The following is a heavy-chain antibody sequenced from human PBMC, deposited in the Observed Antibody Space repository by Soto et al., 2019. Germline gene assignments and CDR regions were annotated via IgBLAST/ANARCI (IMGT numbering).Heavy chain of an antibody. D-gene: IGHD5-18*01. CDR3: ARARRTAMVYYYYGMDV. J-gene: IGHJ6*02. CDR1: GGTFSSYA. Sequence: GASVKVSCKASGGTFSSYAISWVRQAPGQGLERIGGIIPFFGPANYSHKFQGRVTITADESTSTAYMELSSLRSEDTAVYYCARARRTAMVYYYYGMDVWGQGTTVTVSS. CDR2: IIPFFGPA. V-gene: IGHV1-69*13.